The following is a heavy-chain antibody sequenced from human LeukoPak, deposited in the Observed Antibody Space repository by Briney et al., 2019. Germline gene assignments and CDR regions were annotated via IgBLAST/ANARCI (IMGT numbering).Heavy chain of an antibody. CDR1: GFTFSSYG. CDR3: AKLSGSYLNYYYYYMDV. D-gene: IGHD1-26*01. Sequence: PGGSLRLSCAASGFTFSSYGMSWVRQAPGKGLEWVSAISGSGGSTYYADSVKGRFTISRDNSKNTLYLQMNSLRAEDTAVYYCAKLSGSYLNYYYYYMDVWGKGTTVTISS. J-gene: IGHJ6*03. CDR2: ISGSGGST. V-gene: IGHV3-23*01.